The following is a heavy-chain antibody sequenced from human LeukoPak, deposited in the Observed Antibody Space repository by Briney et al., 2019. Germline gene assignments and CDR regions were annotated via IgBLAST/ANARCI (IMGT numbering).Heavy chain of an antibody. Sequence: GASVKVSCKASGGTFSSYAISWVRQAPGQGLEWMGGIIPIFGTANYAQKFQGRVTITADESTSTAYMELSSLRSEDTAVYYCAREGIAALGAFDIWGQGTMVTVSS. CDR1: GGTFSSYA. V-gene: IGHV1-69*13. CDR3: AREGIAALGAFDI. D-gene: IGHD6-13*01. CDR2: IIPIFGTA. J-gene: IGHJ3*02.